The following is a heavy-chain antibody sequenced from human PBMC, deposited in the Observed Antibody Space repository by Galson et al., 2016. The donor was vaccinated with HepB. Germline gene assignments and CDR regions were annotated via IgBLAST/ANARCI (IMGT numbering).Heavy chain of an antibody. D-gene: IGHD2-15*01. J-gene: IGHJ6*04. V-gene: IGHV3-33*01. CDR2: IWYDGSDK. CDR3: ARGGRAHYYHYGMDV. Sequence: SLRLSCAASGFTFSTYGMDWVRQAPGKGLEWVAVIWYDGSDKYYADSVKGRFTISSDNSKNTMYLHMNSLRAVDTAVYYCARGGRAHYYHYGMDVWGKGTTVTVSS. CDR1: GFTFSTYG.